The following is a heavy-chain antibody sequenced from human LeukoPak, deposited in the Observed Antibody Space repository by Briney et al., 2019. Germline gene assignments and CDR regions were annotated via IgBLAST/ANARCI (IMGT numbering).Heavy chain of an antibody. CDR2: IYYSGST. CDR3: ARALRSPRYWYFDL. Sequence: SETLSLTCTVSGGSISSGGYYWSWIRQHPGKGLEWIGYIYYSGSTYYNPSLKSRVTISVDTSKNQFSLKLNSVTAADTAVYYCARALRSPRYWYFDLWGRGTLVTVSS. CDR1: GGSISSGGYY. J-gene: IGHJ2*01. D-gene: IGHD6-6*01. V-gene: IGHV4-30-4*08.